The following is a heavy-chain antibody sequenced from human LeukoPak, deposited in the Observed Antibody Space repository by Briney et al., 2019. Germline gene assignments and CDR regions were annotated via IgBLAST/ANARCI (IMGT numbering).Heavy chain of an antibody. J-gene: IGHJ5*02. CDR2: IIPILGIA. D-gene: IGHD6-13*01. Sequence: GASVKVSCKASGGTFSSYAISWVRQAPGQGLEWMGRIIPILGIATYAQKFQGRVTITADKSTSTAYMELSSLRSEDTAVYYCARGVRSSWNNWFDPWGQGTLVTVSS. CDR1: GGTFSSYA. V-gene: IGHV1-69*04. CDR3: ARGVRSSWNNWFDP.